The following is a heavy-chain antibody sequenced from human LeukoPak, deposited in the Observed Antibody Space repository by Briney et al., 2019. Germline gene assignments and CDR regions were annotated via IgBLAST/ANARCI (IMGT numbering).Heavy chain of an antibody. Sequence: ASVKVSCKASGGTFSSYAISWVRQAPGQGLEWMGRIIPILGIANYAQKFQGRVTITADKSTSTAYMELSSLRSEDTAVYYCARGIGYYYGSGSPSYYYGMDVWGQGTTVTVSS. CDR1: GGTFSSYA. V-gene: IGHV1-69*04. CDR2: IIPILGIA. CDR3: ARGIGYYYGSGSPSYYYGMDV. D-gene: IGHD3-10*01. J-gene: IGHJ6*02.